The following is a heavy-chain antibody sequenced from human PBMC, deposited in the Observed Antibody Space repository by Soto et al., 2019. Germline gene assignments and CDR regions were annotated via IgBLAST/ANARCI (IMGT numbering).Heavy chain of an antibody. V-gene: IGHV1-69*01. D-gene: IGHD2-2*01. CDR3: ARDCGSTSCFDMDV. Sequence: QVRLVQSGAEVKKPGSSVKVSCEASGGTFSSYTFSWVRQAPGHGLEWMGGIIPMFRTGNYAQKFQGRVTITPDESTNTVYMELSSLRSDDTAVYYCARDCGSTSCFDMDVWGQGTTVTVSS. J-gene: IGHJ6*02. CDR1: GGTFSSYT. CDR2: IIPMFRTG.